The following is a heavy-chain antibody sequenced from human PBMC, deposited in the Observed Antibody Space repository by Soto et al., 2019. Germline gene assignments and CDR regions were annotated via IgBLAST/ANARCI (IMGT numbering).Heavy chain of an antibody. J-gene: IGHJ4*02. CDR2: ISYDGSNK. V-gene: IGHV3-30*18. CDR1: GFTFSSYG. D-gene: IGHD5-12*01. CDR3: AQDHSGYDLPPIYYFDY. Sequence: QVQLVESGGGVVQPGRSLRLSCAASGFTFSSYGMHWVRQAPGKGLEWVAVISYDGSNKYYADSVKGRFTISRDNSKNTLYLQMNSLRAEDTAVYYCAQDHSGYDLPPIYYFDYWGQGTLVTVSS.